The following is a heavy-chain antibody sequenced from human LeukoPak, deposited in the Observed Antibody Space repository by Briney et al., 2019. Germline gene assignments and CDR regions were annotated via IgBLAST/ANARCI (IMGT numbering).Heavy chain of an antibody. CDR3: ARDGGFGEDFYFDY. J-gene: IGHJ4*02. V-gene: IGHV3-21*01. Sequence: PGGSLRLSCAASGFTFSSYSMNWVRLAPGKGLEWVSSISSSSSYIYYADSVKGRFTISRDNAKNSLYLQMNSLRAEDTAVYYCARDGGFGEDFYFDYWGQGTLVTVSS. CDR2: ISSSSSYI. D-gene: IGHD3-10*01. CDR1: GFTFSSYS.